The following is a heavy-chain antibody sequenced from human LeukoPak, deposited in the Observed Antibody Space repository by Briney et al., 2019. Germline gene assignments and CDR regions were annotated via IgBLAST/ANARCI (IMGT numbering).Heavy chain of an antibody. CDR1: GFTFSSYW. CDR2: INGDGRNI. D-gene: IGHD2-2*01. CDR3: ARDGCSSTSCSFDY. Sequence: GGSLRLSCVASGFTFSSYWMHWVRQDPRKGLVWVSRINGDGRNINYADSVKGRFTISRDDSKNSLYLQMNSLRAEDTAVYYCARDGCSSTSCSFDYWGQGTLVTVSS. V-gene: IGHV3-74*01. J-gene: IGHJ4*02.